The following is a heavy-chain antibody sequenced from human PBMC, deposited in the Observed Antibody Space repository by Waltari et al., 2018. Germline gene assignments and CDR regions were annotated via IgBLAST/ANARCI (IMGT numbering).Heavy chain of an antibody. Sequence: QVQLQESGPGLVKPSETLSLTCTVSGGSISSYYWSWIRQPPGKGLEWIGYIYYSGSTNYNPSLKSRVTISVDTSKNQFSLKLSSVTAADTAVYYCARGCSEYPDDAFDIWGQGTMVTVSS. D-gene: IGHD6-6*01. CDR2: IYYSGST. CDR1: GGSISSYY. CDR3: ARGCSEYPDDAFDI. J-gene: IGHJ3*02. V-gene: IGHV4-59*01.